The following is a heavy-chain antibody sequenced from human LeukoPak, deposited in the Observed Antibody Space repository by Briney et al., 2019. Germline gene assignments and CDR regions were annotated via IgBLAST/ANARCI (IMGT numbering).Heavy chain of an antibody. D-gene: IGHD3-10*01. CDR1: GFTFSSYA. CDR2: ISGSGGST. CDR3: ARSGFGELNYFDY. V-gene: IGHV3-23*01. Sequence: GGSLRLSCAASGFTFSSYAMSWVRQAPGKGLEWVSAISGSGGSTYYADSVKGRFTISRDNSKNTLYLQMNSLRAEDTAVYYCARSGFGELNYFDYWGQGTLVTVSS. J-gene: IGHJ4*02.